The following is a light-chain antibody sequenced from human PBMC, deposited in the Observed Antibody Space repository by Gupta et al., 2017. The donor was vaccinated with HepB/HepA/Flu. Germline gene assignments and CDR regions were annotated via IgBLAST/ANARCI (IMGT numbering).Light chain of an antibody. CDR2: EVS. V-gene: IGLV2-23*02. Sequence: QSALTQPAPASASPGQSITISCTGSSSDVGDYDHVSWYQQHPGKAPKLMIYEVSKRPSGISYRFSGSKSGNTASLTXSXLQAEDXADYYCCSYAGNIVVVFGGGTKLTVL. CDR1: SSDVGDYDH. CDR3: CSYAGNIVVV. J-gene: IGLJ2*01.